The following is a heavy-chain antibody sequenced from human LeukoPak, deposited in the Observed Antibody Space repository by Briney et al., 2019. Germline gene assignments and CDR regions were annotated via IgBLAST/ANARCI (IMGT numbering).Heavy chain of an antibody. CDR1: GGSISSYY. D-gene: IGHD3-22*01. CDR3: ARDYYDNNFDY. CDR2: IYYSGST. V-gene: IGHV4-59*01. J-gene: IGHJ4*02. Sequence: SETLSLTCTVSGGSISSYYWSWIRQPPGKGLEWIGYIYYSGSTNYNPSLKSRVTISVDTSKNQFSLKLSSVTAADTAVYYCARDYYDNNFDYWGQGTLVTVSS.